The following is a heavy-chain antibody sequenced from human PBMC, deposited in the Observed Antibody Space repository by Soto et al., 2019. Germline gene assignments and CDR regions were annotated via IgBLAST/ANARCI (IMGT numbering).Heavy chain of an antibody. CDR1: GGSISSYY. V-gene: IGHV4-59*01. CDR2: IYYSGST. CDR3: ASFSYADFWSGYSPTAMDV. D-gene: IGHD3-3*01. J-gene: IGHJ6*03. Sequence: SETLSLTCTVSGGSISSYYWSWIRQPPGKGLEWIGYIYYSGSTNYNPSLKSRVTISVDTSKNQFSLKLSSVTAADTAVYYCASFSYADFWSGYSPTAMDVWGKGTTVTVSS.